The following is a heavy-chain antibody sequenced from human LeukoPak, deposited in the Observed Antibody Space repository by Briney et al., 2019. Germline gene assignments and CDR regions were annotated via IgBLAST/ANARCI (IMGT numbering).Heavy chain of an antibody. Sequence: PSETLSLTCTVSGGSNSSSSYYWGWIRQPPGKGLEWIGSIYYSGSTYYNPSLKSRVTISVDTSKNQFSLKLSSVTAADTAVYSCARHSFSSGWKSFDYWVQGTLVTVSS. CDR3: ARHSFSSGWKSFDY. CDR2: IYYSGST. CDR1: GGSNSSSSYY. J-gene: IGHJ4*02. D-gene: IGHD6-19*01. V-gene: IGHV4-39*01.